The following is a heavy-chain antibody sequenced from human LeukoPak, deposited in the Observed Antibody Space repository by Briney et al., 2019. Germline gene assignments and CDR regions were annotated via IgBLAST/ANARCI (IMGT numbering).Heavy chain of an antibody. J-gene: IGHJ3*02. CDR2: IYYSGST. Sequence: SETLSLTCTVAGGSISSSSYYWGWIRQPPGKGLEWIGSIYYSGSTYYNPSLESRVTISVDTSKNQFSLKLSSVTAADTAVYYCARHSLTLGRIAAAGTPVSFDIWGQGTMVTVSS. D-gene: IGHD6-13*01. CDR3: ARHSLTLGRIAAAGTPVSFDI. V-gene: IGHV4-39*01. CDR1: GGSISSSSYY.